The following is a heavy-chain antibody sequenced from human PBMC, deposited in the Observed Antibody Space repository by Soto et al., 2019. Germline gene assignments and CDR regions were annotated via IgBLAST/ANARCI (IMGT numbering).Heavy chain of an antibody. J-gene: IGHJ5*02. Sequence: SETLSLTCTVSGASISVHSYYWTWVRQPPGKGLEWIGSSYYSGTTYFNPSLKSRATISVDTSKNQFSLTLTSVTAADPAIYYCTRRYNWHDTHFDPWGPGGLVTVSS. D-gene: IGHD1-20*01. CDR2: SYYSGTT. CDR3: TRRYNWHDTHFDP. CDR1: GASISVHSYY. V-gene: IGHV4-39*01.